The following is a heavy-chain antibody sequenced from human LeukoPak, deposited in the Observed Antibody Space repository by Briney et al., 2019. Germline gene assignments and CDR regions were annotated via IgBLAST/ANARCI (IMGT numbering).Heavy chain of an antibody. J-gene: IGHJ5*02. V-gene: IGHV4-4*07. CDR3: ARDNPAGP. D-gene: IGHD1-14*01. CDR2: IYTSGST. CDR1: GGSISGYS. Sequence: SETLSLTCTVSGGSISGYSWSWIRQSAGKGLEWIGRIYTSGSTDCNPSFKSRVTMSIDTSKKQFSLNLTSVTAADTAVYYCARDNPAGPWGQGTLVTVSS.